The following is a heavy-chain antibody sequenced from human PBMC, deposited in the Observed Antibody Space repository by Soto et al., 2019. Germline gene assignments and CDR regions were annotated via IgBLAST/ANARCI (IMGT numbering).Heavy chain of an antibody. CDR2: ISSTTNYI. V-gene: IGHV3-21*02. CDR1: GFTFSDYA. Sequence: EVQLLESGGGLEQPGGSLRLSCAASGFTFSDYAMSWVRQAPGKGLEWVSSISSTTNYIYYGDSMKGRFTISRDNAKNSLYLEMNSLRAEDTAVYYCARESEDLTSNFDYWGQGTLVTVSS. J-gene: IGHJ4*02. CDR3: ARESEDLTSNFDY.